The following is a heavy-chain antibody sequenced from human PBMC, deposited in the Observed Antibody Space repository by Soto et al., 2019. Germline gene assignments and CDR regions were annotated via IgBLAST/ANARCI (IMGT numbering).Heavy chain of an antibody. Sequence: EVQLVQSGGGLVKPGGSLRLSCAASGFTFATYSMSWVRQAPGKGLEWVSSSTSSSDYIHYADSVRGRFTISRDNAQSSLYLQMISLRGEDTAVYYCARDTNFYASGSGVDYWGQGTLVTVSS. CDR3: ARDTNFYASGSGVDY. CDR2: STSSSDYI. J-gene: IGHJ4*02. V-gene: IGHV3-21*06. CDR1: GFTFATYS. D-gene: IGHD3-10*01.